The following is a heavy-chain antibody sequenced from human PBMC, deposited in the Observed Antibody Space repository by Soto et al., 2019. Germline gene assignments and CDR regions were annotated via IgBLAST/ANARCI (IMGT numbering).Heavy chain of an antibody. V-gene: IGHV3-23*01. D-gene: IGHD3-16*01. CDR3: ARDMTTHDY. Sequence: GGSLRLSCAASGFTFSNHAMTWVRQAPGKGLEWVSTLAGSGAYYADSVQGRFTISRDNSKNTVNLQMNSLRAEDTAIYYCARDMTTHDYWGQGTLVTVS. CDR1: GFTFSNHA. J-gene: IGHJ4*02. CDR2: LAGSGA.